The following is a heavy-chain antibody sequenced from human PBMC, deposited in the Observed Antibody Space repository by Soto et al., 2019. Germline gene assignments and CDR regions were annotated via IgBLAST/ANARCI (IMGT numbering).Heavy chain of an antibody. V-gene: IGHV1-18*04. J-gene: IGHJ5*02. Sequence: ASVKVSCKASCYTFTSYGISWVRQAPGQGLEWMGWISAYNGTTNYAQKLQGRVTMTTDTSTSTAYMELRSLRSEDTAVYYCARDGDYYYGSGSPGWFDPWGKGTLVTISS. D-gene: IGHD3-10*01. CDR2: ISAYNGTT. CDR3: ARDGDYYYGSGSPGWFDP. CDR1: CYTFTSYG.